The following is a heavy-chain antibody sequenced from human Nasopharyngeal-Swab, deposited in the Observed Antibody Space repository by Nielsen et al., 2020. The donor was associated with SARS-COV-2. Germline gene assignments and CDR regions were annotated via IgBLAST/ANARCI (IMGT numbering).Heavy chain of an antibody. Sequence: SETLSLTCAVYGGSFSGYYWSWIRQPTGQELEWIGDINHSGSTNYNPSLKSRVTISVDTSKNQFSLKLSSVTAADTAVYYCARASNYYDSSGYYPFFDYWGQGTLVTVSS. V-gene: IGHV4-34*01. D-gene: IGHD3-22*01. J-gene: IGHJ4*02. CDR2: INHSGST. CDR3: ARASNYYDSSGYYPFFDY. CDR1: GGSFSGYY.